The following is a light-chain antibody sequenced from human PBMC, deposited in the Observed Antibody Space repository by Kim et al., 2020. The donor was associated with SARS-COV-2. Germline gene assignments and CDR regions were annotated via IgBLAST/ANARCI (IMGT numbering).Light chain of an antibody. Sequence: SYELTQPPSVSVSPGQTASIACSGDKLGDKYFSWYQQKPGQSPVLIIYEDIKRPSGIPERFSGSNSGNTATLTISGTQAMDEADYYCQTWDSRTAVFGGGTQLTV. V-gene: IGLV3-1*01. J-gene: IGLJ2*01. CDR2: EDI. CDR3: QTWDSRTAV. CDR1: KLGDKY.